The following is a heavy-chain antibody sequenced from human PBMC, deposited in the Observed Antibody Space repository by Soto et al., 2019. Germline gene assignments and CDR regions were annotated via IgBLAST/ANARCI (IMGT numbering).Heavy chain of an antibody. J-gene: IGHJ4*02. CDR3: ARSYYVSGREDQ. D-gene: IGHD3-10*01. CDR1: WLSLSTRGVG. V-gene: IGHV2-5*02. CDR2: IYWDDDN. Sequence: QITLKESGHTLVKPTQTLTLTCTYSWLSLSTRGVGVGWIRQHPGKALEWLALIYWDDDNRYSPSLKRRLTITYETSTNQVVLTITGMDPVDTAAYYCARSYYVSGREDQWGQGTLVTFSS.